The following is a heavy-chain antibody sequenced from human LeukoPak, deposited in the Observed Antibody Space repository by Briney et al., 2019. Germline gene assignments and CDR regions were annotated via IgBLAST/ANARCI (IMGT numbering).Heavy chain of an antibody. CDR3: ARGFMAVSGPPEF. CDR2: VSATSGRT. CDR1: GFTFSNYA. Sequence: GGSLRLSCEASGFTFSNYAMTWVRQAPGKGLGWVSGVSATSGRTHYADSVKGRFTIFRVNSRNTVYLQMNTLRAEDTAIYYCARGFMAVSGPPEFWGQGTLVTVSS. J-gene: IGHJ4*02. D-gene: IGHD6-19*01. V-gene: IGHV3-23*01.